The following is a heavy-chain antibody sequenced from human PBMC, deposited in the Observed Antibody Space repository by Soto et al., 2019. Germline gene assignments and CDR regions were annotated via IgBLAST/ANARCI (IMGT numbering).Heavy chain of an antibody. CDR3: ARIGGYHGPLDY. CDR1: GVSISGYF. D-gene: IGHD3-16*02. Sequence: KTPETLSLTCTVSGVSISGYFWSWIRQPPGRGLEWIGYTYHKGSTNYSPSLKSRVAISLDTSENQFSLKVNSVTAADTAVYYCARIGGYHGPLDYWGQGTPVTVSS. J-gene: IGHJ4*02. V-gene: IGHV4-59*01. CDR2: TYHKGST.